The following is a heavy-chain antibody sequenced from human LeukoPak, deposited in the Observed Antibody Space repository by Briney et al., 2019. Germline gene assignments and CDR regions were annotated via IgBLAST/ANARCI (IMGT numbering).Heavy chain of an antibody. J-gene: IGHJ4*02. CDR1: GFPVSAYY. CDR3: ARGPGGDDH. Sequence: GGSLRLSCAASGFPVSAYYMSWVRQAPGKGLEWVSVIYSGGSTYYANSVGGRFTISRDNSKNTLFLQMNSLRAEDTAVYYCARGPGGDDHWGQGTLVTVSS. V-gene: IGHV3-53*01. D-gene: IGHD3-16*01. CDR2: IYSGGST.